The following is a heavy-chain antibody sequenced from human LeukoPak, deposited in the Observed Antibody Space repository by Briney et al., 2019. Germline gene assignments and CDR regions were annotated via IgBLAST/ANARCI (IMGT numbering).Heavy chain of an antibody. J-gene: IGHJ5*02. CDR1: GGSISSGSYY. Sequence: SGTLSLTCTVSGGSISSGSYYWSWIRQPAGKGLEWIGRIYTSGSTNYNPSLKSRVTISVDTSKNQFSLKLSSVTAADTAVYYCARDVAPSSTSWRNWFDPWGQGTLVTVSS. D-gene: IGHD2-2*01. CDR3: ARDVAPSSTSWRNWFDP. V-gene: IGHV4-61*02. CDR2: IYTSGST.